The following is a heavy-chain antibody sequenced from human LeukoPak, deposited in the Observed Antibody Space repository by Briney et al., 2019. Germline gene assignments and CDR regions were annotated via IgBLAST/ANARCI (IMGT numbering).Heavy chain of an antibody. CDR3: XXXXXXXXWYRVQAFDI. D-gene: IGHD1-26*01. J-gene: IGHJ3*02. V-gene: IGHV4-61*02. CDR2: IYTSGST. Sequence: SQTLSLTCTVSGGSISSGSYYWSWIRQPAGKGLEWIGRIYTSGSTNYNPSLKSRVTISVDTSKNQFSLKLSSVTAADTAVYXXXXXXXXXXWYRVQAFDIWGQGTMVTVSS. CDR1: GGSISSGSYY.